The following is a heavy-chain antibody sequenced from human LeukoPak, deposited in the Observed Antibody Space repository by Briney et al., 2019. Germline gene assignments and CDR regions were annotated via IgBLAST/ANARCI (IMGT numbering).Heavy chain of an antibody. V-gene: IGHV3-21*01. CDR1: GFTFSNHW. CDR3: ARGMGDYESFDY. J-gene: IGHJ4*02. D-gene: IGHD4-17*01. Sequence: GGSLRLSCAASGFTFSNHWMSWVRQAPGKGLEWVSSISSSSSYIYYADSVKGRFTISRDNAKNSLYLQMNSLRAEDTAVYYCARGMGDYESFDYWGQGTLVTVSS. CDR2: ISSSSSYI.